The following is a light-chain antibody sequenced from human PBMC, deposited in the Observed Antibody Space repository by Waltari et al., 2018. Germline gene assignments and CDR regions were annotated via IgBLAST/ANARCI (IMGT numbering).Light chain of an antibody. CDR3: QKYGRLPAT. CDR2: DAS. V-gene: IGKV3-20*01. CDR1: QSVSRY. Sequence: EIVLTQSPGTLSLSPGERATLSCRASQSVSRYLAWYQQKTGQAPRLLIYDASTRATGIPDRFSGSGSGTEFSLTISRLEPEDFAVYYCQKYGRLPATFGQGTKVEIK. J-gene: IGKJ1*01.